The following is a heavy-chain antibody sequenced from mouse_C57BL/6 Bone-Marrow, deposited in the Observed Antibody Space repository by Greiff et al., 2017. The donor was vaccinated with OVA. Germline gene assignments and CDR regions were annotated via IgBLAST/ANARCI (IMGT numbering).Heavy chain of an antibody. CDR1: GFSLTSYG. Sequence: VKLQESGPGLVQPSQSLSITCTVSGFSLTSYGVHWVRQSPGKGLEWLGVIWRGGSTDYNAAFMSRLSITKDNSKSQVFFKMNSLQADDTAIYYCAKNGYYYGSLDYWGQGTTLTVSS. V-gene: IGHV2-5*01. J-gene: IGHJ2*01. CDR2: IWRGGST. CDR3: AKNGYYYGSLDY. D-gene: IGHD1-1*01.